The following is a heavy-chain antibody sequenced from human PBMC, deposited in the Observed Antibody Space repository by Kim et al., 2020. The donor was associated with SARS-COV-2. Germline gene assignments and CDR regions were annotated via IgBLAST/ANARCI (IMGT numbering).Heavy chain of an antibody. CDR1: GFTFSSYA. CDR2: ISGSGGST. D-gene: IGHD3-10*01. Sequence: GGSLRLSCAASGFTFSSYAMSWVRQAPGKGLEWVSAISGSGGSTYYADSVKGRFTISRDNSKNTLYLQMNSLRAEDTAVYYCAKTGLKARWPLITMVRGVLYFDYWGQGTLVTVSS. J-gene: IGHJ4*02. CDR3: AKTGLKARWPLITMVRGVLYFDY. V-gene: IGHV3-23*01.